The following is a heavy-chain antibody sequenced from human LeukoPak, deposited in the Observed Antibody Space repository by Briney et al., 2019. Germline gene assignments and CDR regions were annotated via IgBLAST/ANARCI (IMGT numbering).Heavy chain of an antibody. D-gene: IGHD6-13*01. J-gene: IGHJ4*02. CDR2: ISGSGGST. CDR1: GFTFSSYA. CDR3: AKSQGWQLVCDY. V-gene: IGHV3-23*01. Sequence: TGGSLRLSCAASGFTFSSYAMSWVRQAPGKGLEWVSAISGSGGSTYYADSVKGRFTISRDNSKNTLYLQMNSLRAEDTAVYYCAKSQGWQLVCDYWGQGTLVTVSS.